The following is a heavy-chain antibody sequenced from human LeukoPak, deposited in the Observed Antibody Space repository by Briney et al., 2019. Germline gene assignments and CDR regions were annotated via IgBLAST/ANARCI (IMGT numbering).Heavy chain of an antibody. CDR1: AFTSADYS. CDR3: AKDTGSSSWNYFDY. CDR2: IIWNSGSR. Sequence: PGQSRSLSCAASAFTSADYSMRCDRPPPKKVMEWVSGIIWNSGSREYADSVKDRFTISRDNARNSLDLQMNSLRAEDTAFYYCAKDTGSSSWNYFDYWGQGTLVTVSA. D-gene: IGHD6-13*01. J-gene: IGHJ4*02. V-gene: IGHV3-9*02.